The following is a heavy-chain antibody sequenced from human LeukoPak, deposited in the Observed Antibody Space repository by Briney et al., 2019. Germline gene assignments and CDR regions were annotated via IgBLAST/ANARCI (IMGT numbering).Heavy chain of an antibody. CDR3: ARDSLYYGSGSYLGSDP. V-gene: IGHV1-18*01. Sequence: GASVKVSSKASRHTFTRYGISWVRQAPGQGLEWMGWISGYNGNTNYAEKLQGRVTMTTDTSTSTVYMELRSLRSDDTAVYYCARDSLYYGSGSYLGSDPWGQGTLVTVSS. CDR2: ISGYNGNT. D-gene: IGHD3-10*01. CDR1: RHTFTRYG. J-gene: IGHJ5*02.